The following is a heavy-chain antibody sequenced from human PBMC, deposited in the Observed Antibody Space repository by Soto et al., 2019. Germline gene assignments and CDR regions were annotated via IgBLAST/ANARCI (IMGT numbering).Heavy chain of an antibody. V-gene: IGHV1-69*13. CDR3: ARDIPPEGCSGGSCYEGNWFDP. D-gene: IGHD2-15*01. Sequence: SVKVSCKASGGTFSSYAISWVQQAPGQGLEWMGGIIPIFGTANYAQKFQGRVTITADESTSTAYMELSSLRSEDTAVYYCARDIPPEGCSGGSCYEGNWFDPWGQGTLVTVS. CDR2: IIPIFGTA. J-gene: IGHJ5*02. CDR1: GGTFSSYA.